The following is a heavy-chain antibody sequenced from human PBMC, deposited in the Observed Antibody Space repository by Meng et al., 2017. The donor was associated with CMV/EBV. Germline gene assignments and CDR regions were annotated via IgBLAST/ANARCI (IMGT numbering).Heavy chain of an antibody. V-gene: IGHV3-21*01. Sequence: GGSLRLSCAASGFIFSSYTMNWVRQAPGRGLEWVSSISSSSTYIYYADSVKGRFTISRDNAKSSLHLQMNSLRAEDTAVYYCAREGGGSTRGYYFDYWGQGTLVTVSS. CDR2: ISSSSTYI. CDR3: AREGGGSTRGYYFDY. J-gene: IGHJ4*02. D-gene: IGHD2-2*01. CDR1: GFIFSSYT.